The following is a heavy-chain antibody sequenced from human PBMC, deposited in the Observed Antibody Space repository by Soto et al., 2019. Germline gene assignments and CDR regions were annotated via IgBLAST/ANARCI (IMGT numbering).Heavy chain of an antibody. D-gene: IGHD3-10*01. J-gene: IGHJ4*02. CDR2: IYYSGST. Sequence: PSETLSLTCIVSGGSISNYYWSWIRQPPGKGLEWIGYIYYSGSTNYNPSLQSRVTISVDTSKNQFSLKLSSVTAADTAVYYCARQNYGPGTFESWSQGTLVTVSS. CDR3: ARQNYGPGTFES. CDR1: GGSISNYY. V-gene: IGHV4-59*01.